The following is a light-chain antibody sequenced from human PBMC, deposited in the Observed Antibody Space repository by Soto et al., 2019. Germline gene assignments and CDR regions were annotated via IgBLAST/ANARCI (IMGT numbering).Light chain of an antibody. Sequence: DIQMTQSPSSLSASVGGRVTITCRASQSISSYLNWYQQTPGKAPELRIYAASSLQSGVPSRLSGSGSGTDFTLTISSMQPEDFATYYCQQSYSTPTFGQGTKVEIK. CDR2: AAS. V-gene: IGKV1-39*01. CDR1: QSISSY. CDR3: QQSYSTPT. J-gene: IGKJ1*01.